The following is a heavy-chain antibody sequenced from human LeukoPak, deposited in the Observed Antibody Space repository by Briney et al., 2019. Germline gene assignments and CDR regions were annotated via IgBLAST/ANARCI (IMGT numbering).Heavy chain of an antibody. Sequence: GESLKISCKGSGYSFPTYWIGWVRQMPGKGLEWMGIIYPGDSDTRYSPSFQGQVTISADKSINTAYLRWRSLKASGTAMYYCARLTWVAGQQLVRWFDPWGQGTLVTVSS. CDR1: GYSFPTYW. CDR3: ARLTWVAGQQLVRWFDP. V-gene: IGHV5-51*01. CDR2: IYPGDSDT. D-gene: IGHD6-13*01. J-gene: IGHJ5*02.